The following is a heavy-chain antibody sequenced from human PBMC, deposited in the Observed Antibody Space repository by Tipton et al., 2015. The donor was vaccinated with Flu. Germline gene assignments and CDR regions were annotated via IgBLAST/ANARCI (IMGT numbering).Heavy chain of an antibody. CDR3: ATKFAYSGVWESADY. V-gene: IGHV4-34*01. CDR1: GGSFSGDY. CDR2: VNHSGSS. Sequence: TLSLTCVVYGGSFSGDYCSWIRQPPGKGLEWIGEVNHSGSSNYNPSLKGRVTISVDSSKKQFSLKLRSVTAADTAVYYCATKFAYSGVWESADYWGQGTLVTVSS. J-gene: IGHJ4*02. D-gene: IGHD1-26*01.